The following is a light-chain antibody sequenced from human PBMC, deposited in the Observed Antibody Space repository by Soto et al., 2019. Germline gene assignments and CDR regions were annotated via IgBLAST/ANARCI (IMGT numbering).Light chain of an antibody. CDR3: QQLNSFPFT. CDR2: GAS. CDR1: QAISVY. V-gene: IGKV1-9*01. Sequence: DIQLTQSPSFLSASVGDRVTITCRASQAISVYLAWYQQKPGKAPNLLIYGASTLQSGVPSRFSGSGSGTEFTLKISRLQPEDFATYYCQQLNSFPFTFGPGTKVDI. J-gene: IGKJ3*01.